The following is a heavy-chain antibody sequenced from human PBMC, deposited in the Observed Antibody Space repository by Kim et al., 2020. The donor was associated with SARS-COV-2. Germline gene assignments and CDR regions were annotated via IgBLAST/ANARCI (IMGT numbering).Heavy chain of an antibody. D-gene: IGHD1-26*01. V-gene: IGHV1-69*04. CDR1: GGTFSSYA. Sequence: SVKVSCKASGGTFSSYAISWVRQAPGQGLEWMGRIIPILGIANYAQKFQGRVTITADKSTSTAYMELSSLRSEDTAVYYCAREAPKESGSSLDYWGQGTLVTVSS. CDR3: AREAPKESGSSLDY. CDR2: IIPILGIA. J-gene: IGHJ4*02.